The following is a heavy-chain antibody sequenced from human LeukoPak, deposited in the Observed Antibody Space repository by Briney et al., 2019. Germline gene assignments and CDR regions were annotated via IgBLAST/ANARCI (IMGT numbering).Heavy chain of an antibody. CDR1: GYTFTSYG. CDR2: ISAYNGNT. CDR3: ASTHTYYYDSSGYYGNY. D-gene: IGHD3-22*01. J-gene: IGHJ4*02. V-gene: IGHV1-18*01. Sequence: GASVKVSCKASGYTFTSYGISWVRQAPGQGLEWMGWISAYNGNTNYAQKLQGRVTMTTDTSTSTAYMELRSLRSDDTAVYYCASTHTYYYDSSGYYGNYWGQGTLVTVSS.